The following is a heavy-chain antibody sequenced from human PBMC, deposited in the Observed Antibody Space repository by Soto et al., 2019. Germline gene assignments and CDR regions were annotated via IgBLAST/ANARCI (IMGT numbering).Heavy chain of an antibody. CDR3: AKDLYYDSSGQTPCFFDY. V-gene: IGHV3-23*01. CDR2: LDPGGHTT. D-gene: IGHD3-22*01. Sequence: GGSLRLSCACSGFTFSSYSMSWVRQAPGKGLEWVSALDPGGHTTYYADSVKGRFTVSRDNSENTLYLQMNSLRAEDTAVYYCAKDLYYDSSGQTPCFFDYWGQGTLVTVSS. J-gene: IGHJ4*02. CDR1: GFTFSSYS.